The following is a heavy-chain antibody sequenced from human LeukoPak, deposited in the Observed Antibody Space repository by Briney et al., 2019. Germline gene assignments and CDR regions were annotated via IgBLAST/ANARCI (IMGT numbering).Heavy chain of an antibody. CDR3: AKDLAIRGDS. V-gene: IGHV3-23*01. CDR1: GFTFNIYA. CDR2: ILASGRGT. J-gene: IGHJ5*01. Sequence: GGSLRLSCAASGFTFNIYAMSWVRQAPGKGLEWVSAILASGRGTHYSASVKGRFTISRDDSKNTLYLQMGSLRAEDTAVYFCAKDLAIRGDSWGQGTLVTVSS.